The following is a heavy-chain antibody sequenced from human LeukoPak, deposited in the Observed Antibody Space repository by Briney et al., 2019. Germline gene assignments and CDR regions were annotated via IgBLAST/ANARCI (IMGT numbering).Heavy chain of an antibody. CDR3: AKDLDIVATITGT. D-gene: IGHD5-12*01. Sequence: GGSLRLSCAASGFTFSSYAMSWVRQAPGKGLEWVSGVSGSGGSTYYADSVKGRFTISRDNSKNTLYLQMNSLRAEDTAVYYCAKDLDIVATITGTGGQGTLVTVSS. CDR2: VSGSGGST. V-gene: IGHV3-23*01. CDR1: GFTFSSYA. J-gene: IGHJ4*02.